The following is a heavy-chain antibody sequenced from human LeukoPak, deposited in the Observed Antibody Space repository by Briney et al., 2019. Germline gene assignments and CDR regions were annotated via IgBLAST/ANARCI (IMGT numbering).Heavy chain of an antibody. Sequence: SETLSLTCAVYGGSFSGYYWSWIRQPPGKGLEWIGEINHSGSTNYNPSLKSRVTISVDTSKNQFSLKLSSVTAADTAVYYCARGRTRYCSGGSCNVGVLDYWGQGTLVTVSS. V-gene: IGHV4-34*01. CDR3: ARGRTRYCSGGSCNVGVLDY. CDR1: GGSFSGYY. D-gene: IGHD2-15*01. CDR2: INHSGST. J-gene: IGHJ4*02.